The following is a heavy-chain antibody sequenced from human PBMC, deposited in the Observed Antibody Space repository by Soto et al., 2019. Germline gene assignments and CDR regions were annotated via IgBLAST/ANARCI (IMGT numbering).Heavy chain of an antibody. J-gene: IGHJ6*02. Sequence: PGGSLRLSCAASGFTFSSYGMHWVRQAPGKGLEWVAVISYDGSNKYYADSVKGRFTISRDNSKNTLYLQMNSLRAEDTAVYYCARAGCDGGTCYTLVGLRYGMDVWGQGTTVTSP. CDR2: ISYDGSNK. V-gene: IGHV3-30*03. CDR1: GFTFSSYG. CDR3: ARAGCDGGTCYTLVGLRYGMDV. D-gene: IGHD2-15*01.